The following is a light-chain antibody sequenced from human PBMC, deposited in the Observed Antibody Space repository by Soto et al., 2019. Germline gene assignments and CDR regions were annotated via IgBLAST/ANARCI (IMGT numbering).Light chain of an antibody. CDR1: SSDVGAYNY. V-gene: IGLV2-11*01. CDR2: DVN. J-gene: IGLJ2*01. Sequence: QSALTQPRSVSGSPGQSVTISCTGTSSDVGAYNYVSWYQQHPGKAPKLMIYDVNMRPSGVPDRFSGSKSGNTASLTISGLQAADEADYYCCSYAGTYVVFGGGTKLTVL. CDR3: CSYAGTYVV.